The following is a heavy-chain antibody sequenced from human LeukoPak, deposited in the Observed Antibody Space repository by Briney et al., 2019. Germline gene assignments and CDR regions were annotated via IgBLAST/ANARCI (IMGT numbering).Heavy chain of an antibody. Sequence: SETLSLTCAVYGGSFSGYYWSWLRQPPGKGLERIGEINHSGRTNYNPSLKSRVTISVDTSKNQFSLKLSSVTAADTAVYYCARAEVVVVPAAIKMVDTASSRAFDFWGQGTMVTVSS. CDR1: GGSFSGYY. CDR3: ARAEVVVVPAAIKMVDTASSRAFDF. J-gene: IGHJ3*01. V-gene: IGHV4-34*01. D-gene: IGHD2-2*02. CDR2: INHSGRT.